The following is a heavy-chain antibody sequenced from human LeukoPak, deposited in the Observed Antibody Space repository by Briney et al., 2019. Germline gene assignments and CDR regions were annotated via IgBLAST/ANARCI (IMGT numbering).Heavy chain of an antibody. V-gene: IGHV3-30*02. J-gene: IGHJ3*02. Sequence: PGGSLRLSCAASGFTFNSYGMHWVRQAPGKGLEWVAFIRYDGTNTYYADSVKGRFTISRDNAKNSLYLQMNSLRAEDTAVYYCARARAGAFDIWGQGTMVTVSS. CDR3: ARARAGAFDI. CDR2: IRYDGTNT. CDR1: GFTFNSYG.